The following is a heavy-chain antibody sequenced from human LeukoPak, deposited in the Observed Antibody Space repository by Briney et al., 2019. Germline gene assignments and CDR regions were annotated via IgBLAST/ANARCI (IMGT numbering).Heavy chain of an antibody. Sequence: PSQTLSLTCTVSGGSISSGDYYWSWIRQPPGKGLEWIGYIYYSGSTDYNPSLKSRVTISVDTSKNQFSLKLSSVTAADTAVYYCARVGGYSYGGYYYYYYMDVWGKGTTVTVSS. CDR2: IYYSGST. CDR1: GGSISSGDYY. J-gene: IGHJ6*03. V-gene: IGHV4-30-4*08. CDR3: ARVGGYSYGGYYYYYYMDV. D-gene: IGHD5-18*01.